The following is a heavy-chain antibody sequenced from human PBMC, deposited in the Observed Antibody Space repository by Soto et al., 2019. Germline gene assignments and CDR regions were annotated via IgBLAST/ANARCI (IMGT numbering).Heavy chain of an antibody. CDR1: GFTFSNAW. CDR3: TTGYCTNGVCYKY. V-gene: IGHV3-15*01. D-gene: IGHD2-8*01. CDR2: IKSKTDGGTT. Sequence: GGSLRLSCAASGFTFSNAWMSWVRQAPGKGLEWVGRIKSKTDGGTTDYAAPVKGRFTISRDDSKNTLYLQMNSLKTEDTAVYYCTTGYCTNGVCYKYWGQGTLVTVSS. J-gene: IGHJ4*02.